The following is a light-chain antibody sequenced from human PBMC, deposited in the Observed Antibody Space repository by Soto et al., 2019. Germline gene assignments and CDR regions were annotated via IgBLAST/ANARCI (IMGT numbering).Light chain of an antibody. Sequence: DIQMIQSPSSVSASVGDRVTITCRASQPVNTWLAWYQQKPGKAPKLLVYAASNLQSGAPSRFSGSGSGTEFTLTISSLQSEDFAVYFCQQYSERWTFGQGTKVEIK. V-gene: IGKV1-12*01. CDR1: QPVNTW. CDR3: QQYSERWT. J-gene: IGKJ1*01. CDR2: AAS.